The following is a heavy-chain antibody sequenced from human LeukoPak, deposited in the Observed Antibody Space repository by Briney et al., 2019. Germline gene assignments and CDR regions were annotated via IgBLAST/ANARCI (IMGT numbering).Heavy chain of an antibody. CDR3: ARGRLSGHLGY. CDR1: GFTFSNAW. J-gene: IGHJ4*02. Sequence: GGSLRLSCAASGFTFSNAWMSWVRQAPGKGLEYVSGISSNGGSTYYANSVKGRFTISRDNSKETLYFQMGSLRAEDMAVYYCARGRLSGHLGYWGQGTLVTVSS. D-gene: IGHD5-12*01. CDR2: ISSNGGST. V-gene: IGHV3-64*01.